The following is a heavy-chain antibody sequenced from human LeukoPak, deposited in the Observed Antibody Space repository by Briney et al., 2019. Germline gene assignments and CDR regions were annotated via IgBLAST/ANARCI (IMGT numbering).Heavy chain of an antibody. CDR2: ISYDGSNK. V-gene: IGHV3-30-3*01. D-gene: IGHD6-19*01. CDR3: AREAPSSGWYKD. CDR1: GFTFSSYA. Sequence: GRSLRLSCAASGFTFSSYAMHWVRQAPGKGLGWVAVISYDGSNKYYADSVKGRFTISRDNSKNTLYLQMNSLRAEDTAVYYCAREAPSSGWYKDWGQGTLVTVSS. J-gene: IGHJ4*02.